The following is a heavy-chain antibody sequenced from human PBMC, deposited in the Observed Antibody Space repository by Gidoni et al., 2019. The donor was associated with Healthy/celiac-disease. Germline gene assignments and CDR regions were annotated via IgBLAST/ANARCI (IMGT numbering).Heavy chain of an antibody. Sequence: QVQLHQLRAGLLKPPEPLSLPCAVYGGSFSGYYSSWIRQPPGKGLEWIGEINHSGSTNYNPSLKSRVTISVDTSKNQFSLKLSSVTAADTAVYYCARVRRRYCTNGVCHRGAFDIWGQGTMVTVSS. CDR2: INHSGST. V-gene: IGHV4-34*01. D-gene: IGHD2-8*01. CDR1: GGSFSGYY. J-gene: IGHJ3*02. CDR3: ARVRRRYCTNGVCHRGAFDI.